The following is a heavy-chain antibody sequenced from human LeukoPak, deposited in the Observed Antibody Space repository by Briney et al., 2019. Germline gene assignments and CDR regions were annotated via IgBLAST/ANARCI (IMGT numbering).Heavy chain of an antibody. Sequence: TSETLSLTCTVSGSSISSGYYWDWIRQPPGKGLEWIGSIYYSGNTYYNSSLKSRVTMSRDTSKNQFSLNLFSVTAADTAMYYCAGILIDFWSGMENYYYYYMDVWGKGTTVTVSS. CDR3: AGILIDFWSGMENYYYYYMDV. J-gene: IGHJ6*03. V-gene: IGHV4-38-2*02. CDR1: GSSISSGYY. CDR2: IYYSGNT. D-gene: IGHD3-3*01.